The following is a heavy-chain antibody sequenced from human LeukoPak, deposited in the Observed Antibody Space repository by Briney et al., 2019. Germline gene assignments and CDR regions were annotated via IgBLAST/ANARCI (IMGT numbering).Heavy chain of an antibody. CDR3: AKDQGEMATVYDY. Sequence: GGSLRLSCAASGFTFSSYGMHWVRQAPGKGLEWVAVIWYDGSSKYYADSVKGRFTISRDNSKNTLYLQMNSLRAEDTAVYYCAKDQGEMATVYDYWGQGTLVTVSS. CDR2: IWYDGSSK. V-gene: IGHV3-33*06. J-gene: IGHJ4*02. D-gene: IGHD5-24*01. CDR1: GFTFSSYG.